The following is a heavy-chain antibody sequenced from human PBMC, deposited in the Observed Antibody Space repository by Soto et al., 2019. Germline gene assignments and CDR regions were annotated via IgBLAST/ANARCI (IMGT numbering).Heavy chain of an antibody. CDR3: ARGVGLIHLGELYQFDY. D-gene: IGHD3-16*01. Sequence: QVQLVQSGAEVKKPGASVKVSCKASGYTFTSYAMHWVRQAPGQRLEWMGWINAGNGNTKYSQKFQGRVTITRDTSASTAYMELSSLRSEDTAVYYCARGVGLIHLGELYQFDYWGQGTLVTVSS. CDR2: INAGNGNT. V-gene: IGHV1-3*01. J-gene: IGHJ4*02. CDR1: GYTFTSYA.